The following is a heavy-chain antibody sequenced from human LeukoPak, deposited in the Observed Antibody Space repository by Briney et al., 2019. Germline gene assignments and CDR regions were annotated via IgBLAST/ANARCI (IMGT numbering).Heavy chain of an antibody. V-gene: IGHV3-23*01. CDR3: TRLAPRPLDAFDI. CDR2: ISGSGGST. Sequence: AGGSLRLSCAASGFTFSSYGMSWVRQAPGKGLEWVSAISGSGGSTYYADSVKGRFTISRDSSKNTLFLQMNRLRPEDAAVYYCTRLAPRPLDAFDIWGQGTMVTVSS. D-gene: IGHD3-9*01. J-gene: IGHJ3*02. CDR1: GFTFSSYG.